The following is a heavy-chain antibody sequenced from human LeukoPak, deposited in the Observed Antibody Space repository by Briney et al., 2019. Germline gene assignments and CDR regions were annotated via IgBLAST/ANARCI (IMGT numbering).Heavy chain of an antibody. V-gene: IGHV4-38-2*02. CDR3: ASYSPGRITMVRGSFWDH. J-gene: IGHJ4*02. Sequence: SETLSLTCTVSGYSISSGYYWGWIRQPPGKGLEWIGSIYHSGSTYYNPSLKSRVTISVDTSKNQFSLKLSSVTAADTAVYYCASYSPGRITMVRGSFWDHWGQGTLVTVSS. CDR2: IYHSGST. D-gene: IGHD3-10*01. CDR1: GYSISSGYY.